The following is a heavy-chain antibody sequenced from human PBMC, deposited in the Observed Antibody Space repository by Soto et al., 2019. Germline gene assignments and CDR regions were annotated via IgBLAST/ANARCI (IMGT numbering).Heavy chain of an antibody. CDR1: GGSISSGGYY. CDR3: ARQIAARQKSVLSYFDY. V-gene: IGHV4-31*03. J-gene: IGHJ4*02. Sequence: PSETLSLTCTVSGGSISSGGYYWSWIRQHPGKGLEWIGYIYYSGSTYYNPSLKSRVTISVDTSKNQFSLKLSSVTAADTAVYYCARQIAARQKSVLSYFDYWGQGTLVTVSS. CDR2: IYYSGST. D-gene: IGHD6-6*01.